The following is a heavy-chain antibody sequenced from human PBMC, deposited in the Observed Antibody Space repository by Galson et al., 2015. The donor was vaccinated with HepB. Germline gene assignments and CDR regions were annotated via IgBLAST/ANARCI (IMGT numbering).Heavy chain of an antibody. J-gene: IGHJ3*02. CDR3: AIGLGYCSGGSCYSWRPFDI. CDR1: GYTFTGYY. Sequence: SVKVSCKASGYTFTGYYMHWVRQAPGQGLEWMGRINPNSGGTNYAQKFQGRVTMTRDTSISTAYMELSRLRSDDTAVYYCAIGLGYCSGGSCYSWRPFDIWGQGTMVTVSS. D-gene: IGHD2-15*01. V-gene: IGHV1-2*06. CDR2: INPNSGGT.